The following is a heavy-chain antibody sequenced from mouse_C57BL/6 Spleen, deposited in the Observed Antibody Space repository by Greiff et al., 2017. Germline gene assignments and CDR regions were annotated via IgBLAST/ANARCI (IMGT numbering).Heavy chain of an antibody. CDR2: IYPGDGDT. V-gene: IGHV1-82*01. D-gene: IGHD2-2*01. Sequence: QVQLQQSGPELVKPGASVKISCKASGYAFSSSWMNWVKQRPGKGLEWIGRIYPGDGDTNYNGKFKGKATLTADKSSSTAYMQLSSLTSEDSAVYVCARGDCGYDVGYFDVWGTGTTVTVSS. J-gene: IGHJ1*03. CDR3: ARGDCGYDVGYFDV. CDR1: GYAFSSSW.